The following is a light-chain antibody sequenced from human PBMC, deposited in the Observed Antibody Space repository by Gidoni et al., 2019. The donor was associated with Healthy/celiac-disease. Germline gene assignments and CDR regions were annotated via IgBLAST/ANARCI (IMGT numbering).Light chain of an antibody. Sequence: QLVLTQSPSALASLGASVKLTCTLSSGHSSYAIAWHQQQPEKGPRYLMKLNSDGSHSKGDGIPDRFSGSSSGAERYLAISSLQSEDEADYYCQTWGTVVFGGGTKLTVL. CDR2: LNSDGSH. J-gene: IGLJ2*01. CDR3: QTWGTVV. CDR1: SGHSSYA. V-gene: IGLV4-69*01.